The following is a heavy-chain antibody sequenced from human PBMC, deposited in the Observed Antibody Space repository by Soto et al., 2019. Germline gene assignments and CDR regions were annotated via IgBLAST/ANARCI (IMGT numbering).Heavy chain of an antibody. V-gene: IGHV3-48*01. CDR2: ISSSSSTI. Sequence: EVQLVESGGGLVQPGGSLRLSCAASGFTFSSYSMNWVRQAPGKGLEWVSYISSSSSTIYYADSVKGRFTISRDNAKNSLYLQINSLRAEDTAVYYGAREEGLLNWFDPWGQGTLVTVSS. J-gene: IGHJ5*02. D-gene: IGHD1-26*01. CDR3: AREEGLLNWFDP. CDR1: GFTFSSYS.